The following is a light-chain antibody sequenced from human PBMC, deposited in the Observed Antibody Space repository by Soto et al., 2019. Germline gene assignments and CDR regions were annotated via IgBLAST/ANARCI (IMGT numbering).Light chain of an antibody. V-gene: IGLV1-47*01. J-gene: IGLJ3*02. CDR3: AAWDDSLSAFV. CDR2: RNN. CDR1: SSNIGSNY. Sequence: QSVLTQPPSASGTPGQRVTISCFGSSSNIGSNYVYWYQQLPGTAPKLLIYRNNQRPSGVPDRFSGSKSGTSASLAISGLRSEDEADYYCAAWDDSLSAFVFGGGTKVTVL.